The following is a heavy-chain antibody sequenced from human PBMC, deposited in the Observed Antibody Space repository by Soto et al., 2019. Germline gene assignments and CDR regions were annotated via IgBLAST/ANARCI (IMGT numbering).Heavy chain of an antibody. V-gene: IGHV3-23*01. D-gene: IGHD2-8*01. CDR2: ISGSGGST. J-gene: IGHJ3*02. CDR3: AKDRLPADCTNGVCYTTDAFDI. Sequence: GGSLRLSCAASGFTFSSYAMSWVRQAPGKGLEWVSAISGSGGSTYYADSVKGRFTISRDNSKNTLYLQMNSLRAEDTAVYYCAKDRLPADCTNGVCYTTDAFDIWGQGTMVTVSS. CDR1: GFTFSSYA.